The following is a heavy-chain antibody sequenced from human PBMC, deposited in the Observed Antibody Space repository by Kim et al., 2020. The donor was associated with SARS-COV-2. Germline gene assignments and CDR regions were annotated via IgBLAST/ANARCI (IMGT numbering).Heavy chain of an antibody. CDR3: ARATITMVRGVAWFDP. J-gene: IGHJ5*02. CDR2: IYTSGST. V-gene: IGHV4-4*07. Sequence: KGLESIGRIYTSGSTNYNPSLKSRVTMSVDTSKNQFSLKLSSVTAADTAVYYCARATITMVRGVAWFDPWGQGTLVTVSS. D-gene: IGHD3-10*01.